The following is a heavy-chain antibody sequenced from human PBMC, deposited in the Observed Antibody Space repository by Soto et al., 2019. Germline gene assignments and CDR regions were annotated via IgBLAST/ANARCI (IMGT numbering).Heavy chain of an antibody. V-gene: IGHV3-23*01. CDR3: ATGIPPYFDY. D-gene: IGHD1-1*01. CDR2: ISGSGGST. J-gene: IGHJ4*02. CDR1: GFTFISYA. Sequence: GGSLRLSCAASGFTFISYAMSWVRQAPGKGLEWVSAISGSGGSTYYADSVKGRFIISRDNSKNTLYLQMNSLRAEDTAVYYCATGIPPYFDYWGQGTLVTVSS.